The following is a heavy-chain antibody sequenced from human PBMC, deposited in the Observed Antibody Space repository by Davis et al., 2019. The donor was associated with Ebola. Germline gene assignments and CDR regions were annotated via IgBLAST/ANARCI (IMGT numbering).Heavy chain of an antibody. V-gene: IGHV5-51*01. J-gene: IGHJ4*02. CDR3: ARGTDGYNPGGYFDS. D-gene: IGHD5-24*01. CDR1: GYSFTSHW. Sequence: GESLKISCKGSGYSFTSHWSVWVRQMPGKGLECMGIIFPGDSDTRYSPSFQGQVTISADKSITTAYLQWSSLKASDTAMYYCARGTDGYNPGGYFDSWGQGVQVIVSS. CDR2: IFPGDSDT.